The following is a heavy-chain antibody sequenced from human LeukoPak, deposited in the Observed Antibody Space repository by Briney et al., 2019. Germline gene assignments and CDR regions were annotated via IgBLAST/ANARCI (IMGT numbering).Heavy chain of an antibody. CDR2: ISSDSSYF. Sequence: GSLRLSCAASGFTFSSYSMNWVRQAPGKGLEWVSSISSDSSYFYYADSVRGRFTISRNNAKKSLYLQMNSLRAEDTAVYYCARAGETYNWNPVNFDFWGQGTLVTVSS. D-gene: IGHD1-20*01. CDR1: GFTFSSYS. CDR3: ARAGETYNWNPVNFDF. J-gene: IGHJ4*02. V-gene: IGHV3-21*01.